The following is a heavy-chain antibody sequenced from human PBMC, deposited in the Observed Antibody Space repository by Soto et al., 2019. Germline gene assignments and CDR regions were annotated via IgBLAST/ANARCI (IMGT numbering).Heavy chain of an antibody. CDR1: GFSLTTSGVG. CDR2: IYWDDDK. CDR3: AKDPLTVTPYFDY. Sequence: QITLNESGPTVVKPAETLTLTCTFSGFSLTTSGVGVGWIRQSPGKAPEWLALIYWDDDKRYSASLKSRLTITKDTSKNQVVLTMASVDPADTATYYCAKDPLTVTPYFDYWGQGTLVTVSS. D-gene: IGHD4-17*01. J-gene: IGHJ4*02. V-gene: IGHV2-5*02.